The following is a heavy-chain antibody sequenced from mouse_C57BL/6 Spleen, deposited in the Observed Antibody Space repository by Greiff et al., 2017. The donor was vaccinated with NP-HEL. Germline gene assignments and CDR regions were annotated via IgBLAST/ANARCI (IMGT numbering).Heavy chain of an antibody. Sequence: VQLQQSGAELVRPGASVTLSCKASGYTFTDYEMHWVKQTPVHGLEWIGAIDPETGGTAYNQKFKGKAILTADKSSSTAYMELRSLTSEDSAVYYCTRGGEGLRYFDVWGTGTTVTVSS. D-gene: IGHD1-3*01. CDR2: IDPETGGT. J-gene: IGHJ1*03. CDR1: GYTFTDYE. CDR3: TRGGEGLRYFDV. V-gene: IGHV1-15*01.